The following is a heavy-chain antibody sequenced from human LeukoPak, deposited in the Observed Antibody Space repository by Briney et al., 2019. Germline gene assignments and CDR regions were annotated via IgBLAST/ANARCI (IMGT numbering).Heavy chain of an antibody. CDR2: ISSSGSTI. J-gene: IGHJ4*02. CDR3: ASYDILIGYHFDY. Sequence: GGSLRLSCAASGFTFSDYYMSWIRQAPGKGLEWVSYISSSGSTIYYADSVKGRFTISRDNAKNSLYLQMNSLRAEDTAVYYCASYDILIGYHFDYWGQGTLVTVSS. CDR1: GFTFSDYY. V-gene: IGHV3-11*04. D-gene: IGHD3-9*01.